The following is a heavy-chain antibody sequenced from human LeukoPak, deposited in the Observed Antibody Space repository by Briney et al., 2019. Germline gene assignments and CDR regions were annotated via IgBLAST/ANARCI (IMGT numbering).Heavy chain of an antibody. V-gene: IGHV3-23*01. Sequence: GGSLRLSCAVSGFTFSSYAMSWVRQAPGKGLEWVSSVSGSGGSTFYADSVKGRFTISRDNSKNTLYLQMNSLRAEDTAVYYCAKDHGTSTWPFDYWGQGTLVTVSS. CDR1: GFTFSSYA. J-gene: IGHJ4*02. CDR2: VSGSGGST. D-gene: IGHD2-2*01. CDR3: AKDHGTSTWPFDY.